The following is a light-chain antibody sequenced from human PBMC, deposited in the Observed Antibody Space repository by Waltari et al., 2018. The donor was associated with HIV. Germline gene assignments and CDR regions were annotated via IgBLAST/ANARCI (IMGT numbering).Light chain of an antibody. CDR3: SSYTSSTTVV. J-gene: IGLJ2*01. CDR2: EVS. Sequence: QSALTQPASVSGSPGQSITISCTGPSSDLGGYQYFSWYPQHPGKAPKLMIYEVSNRPSGVTNRFSGSKSGNTAFLTISGVQAEDEADYYCSSYTSSTTVVFGGGTKLTVL. V-gene: IGLV2-14*01. CDR1: SSDLGGYQY.